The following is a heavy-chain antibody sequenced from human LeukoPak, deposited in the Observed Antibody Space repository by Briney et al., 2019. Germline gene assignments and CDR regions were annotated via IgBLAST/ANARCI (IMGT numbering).Heavy chain of an antibody. CDR3: ARIPSSGYYASLGSYFDY. CDR2: INGSGGST. Sequence: PGGSLRLSCAASGFTFSSYWMSWVRQAPGKGLEWVSAINGSGGSTYYADSVKGRFTISRDNSKNTLYLQMNSLRVEDTAVYFCARIPSSGYYASLGSYFDYWGKGTRVTVSS. V-gene: IGHV3-23*01. J-gene: IGHJ4*02. CDR1: GFTFSSYW. D-gene: IGHD6-19*01.